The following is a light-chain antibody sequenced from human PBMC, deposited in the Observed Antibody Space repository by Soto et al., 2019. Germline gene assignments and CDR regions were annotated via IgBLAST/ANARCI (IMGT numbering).Light chain of an antibody. CDR3: HQSYSAAET. CDR1: QSISSY. CDR2: AAS. J-gene: IGKJ1*01. V-gene: IGKV1-39*01. Sequence: DIQITQSPSTLSASVGDRVTITCRASQSISSYLNWYQQKPGKAPKLLIYAASSLQSGVPSRFSGSGSGTDFTLTISSLQPEDFATYYCHQSYSAAETFGQGTKVDIK.